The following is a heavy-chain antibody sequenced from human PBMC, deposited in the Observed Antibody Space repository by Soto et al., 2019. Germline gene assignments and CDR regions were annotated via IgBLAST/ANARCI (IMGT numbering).Heavy chain of an antibody. CDR3: ARILRSDALDV. Sequence: GESLKISCKGSGYSFTSYWIGWVRQMPGKGLEWMGIIYPGDSDIRYNPSFQGHVTISADKSLSTAYLQWSSLKASDTGIYYCARILRSDALDVWGQGTKVTVSS. V-gene: IGHV5-51*01. J-gene: IGHJ3*01. CDR2: IYPGDSDI. CDR1: GYSFTSYW.